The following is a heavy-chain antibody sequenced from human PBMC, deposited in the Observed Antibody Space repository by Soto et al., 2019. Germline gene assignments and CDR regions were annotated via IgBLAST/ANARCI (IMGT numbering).Heavy chain of an antibody. CDR1: GGSISSGPSY. V-gene: IGHV3-53*04. Sequence: PSETLSLTCTVSGGSISSGPSYMSWVRQAPGKGLEWVSVIYSGGSTYYADSVKGRFTISRHNSKNTLYLQMNSLRAEDTAVYYCATETAIFGSMIEDIWGQGTMVTVSS. D-gene: IGHD3-3*01. J-gene: IGHJ3*02. CDR2: IYSGGST. CDR3: ATETAIFGSMIEDI.